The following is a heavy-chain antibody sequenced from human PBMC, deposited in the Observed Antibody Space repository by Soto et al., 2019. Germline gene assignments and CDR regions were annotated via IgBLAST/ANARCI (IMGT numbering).Heavy chain of an antibody. J-gene: IGHJ4*02. V-gene: IGHV3-66*01. CDR1: GFTVSSNY. CDR2: IYSGGST. CDR3: AREGRGPLSNFDY. Sequence: GGSLRLSCAASGFTVSSNYMSWVRQAPGKGLEWVSVIYSGGSTYYADSVKGRFTISRDNSKNTLYLQMNSLRAEDTAVYYCAREGRGPLSNFDYWGQGTLVTVSS. D-gene: IGHD1-26*01.